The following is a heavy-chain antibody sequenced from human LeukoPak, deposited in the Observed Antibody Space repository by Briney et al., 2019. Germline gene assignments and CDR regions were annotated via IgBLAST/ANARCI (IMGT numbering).Heavy chain of an antibody. CDR2: IYSGGST. V-gene: IGHV3-66*01. Sequence: PGGSLRLSCAASGFTVSSNYMSWVRQAPGKGLEWVSVIYSGGSTYYADSVKGRFTISRDNSKNTLYLQMNSLRAEDTAVYYCARGGDSRYSGRTYWGQGTLATVSS. CDR3: ARGGDSRYSGRTY. CDR1: GFTVSSNY. J-gene: IGHJ4*02. D-gene: IGHD1-26*01.